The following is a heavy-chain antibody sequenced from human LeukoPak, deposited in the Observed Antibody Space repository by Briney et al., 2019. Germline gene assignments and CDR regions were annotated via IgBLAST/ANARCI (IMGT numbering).Heavy chain of an antibody. D-gene: IGHD5-18*01. J-gene: IGHJ6*02. V-gene: IGHV3-49*03. CDR2: IRSKAYGGTT. Sequence: GGSLRLSCTASGFTFGDYAMSWFRQAPGKGLEWVGFIRSKAYGGTTEYAASVKGRFTISRDDSKSIAYLQMNSLKTEDTAVYYCTRTLWIQLSYGMDVWGQGTTVTVSS. CDR3: TRTLWIQLSYGMDV. CDR1: GFTFGDYA.